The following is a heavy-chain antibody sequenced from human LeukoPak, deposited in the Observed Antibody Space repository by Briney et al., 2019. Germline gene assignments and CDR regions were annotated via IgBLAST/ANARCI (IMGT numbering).Heavy chain of an antibody. D-gene: IGHD3-22*01. CDR3: ARDSYYYDSSGYSDY. V-gene: IGHV1-69*13. CDR1: GGTFSSYA. Sequence: ASVKVSCKASGGTFSSYAISWVRQAPGQGLEWMGGIIPIFGTANYAQKFQGRVTITADESTSTAYMELSSLRSEDTAVYYCARDSYYYDSSGYSDYWGQGTLVAVSS. CDR2: IIPIFGTA. J-gene: IGHJ4*02.